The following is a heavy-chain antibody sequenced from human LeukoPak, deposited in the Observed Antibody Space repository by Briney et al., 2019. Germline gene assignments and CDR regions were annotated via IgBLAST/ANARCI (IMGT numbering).Heavy chain of an antibody. CDR1: GFTFSDYD. CDR3: AKDYGSGWYYSFDS. J-gene: IGHJ4*02. CDR2: ISWNSGSK. D-gene: IGHD6-19*01. Sequence: GGSLRLSCAVSGFTFSDYDMHWVRQAPGKGLEWGSGISWNSGSKVYADSVKGRFNISRDNDKNSLYLQMTSLRAEDTSLYYCAKDYGSGWYYSFDSGGQGTLVTVSP. V-gene: IGHV3-9*01.